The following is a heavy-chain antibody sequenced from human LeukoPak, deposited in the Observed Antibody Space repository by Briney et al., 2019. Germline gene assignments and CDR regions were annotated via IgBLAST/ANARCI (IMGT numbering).Heavy chain of an antibody. CDR1: GFTFSSYS. CDR2: ISSSSSYI. D-gene: IGHD2-2*02. CDR3: ARERGEYCSSTSCYTTYYYYMDV. J-gene: IGHJ6*03. Sequence: PGGSLRLSCAASGFTFSSYSMNWVRQAPGKGLEWVSSISSSSSYIYYADSVKGRFTISRDNAKNPLYLQMNSLRAEDTAVYYCARERGEYCSSTSCYTTYYYYMDVWGKGTTVTVSS. V-gene: IGHV3-21*01.